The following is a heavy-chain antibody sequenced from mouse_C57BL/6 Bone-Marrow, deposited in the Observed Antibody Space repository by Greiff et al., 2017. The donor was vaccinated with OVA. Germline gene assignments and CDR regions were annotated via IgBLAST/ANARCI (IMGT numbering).Heavy chain of an antibody. Sequence: EVKLMESGGGLVKPGGSLKLSCAASGFTFSSYAMSWVRQTPEKRLAWVATISDGGSYTYYPDNVKGRFTISRDNAKNNLYLQMSHLKSEDTAMYYCARNYAMDYWGQGTSVTVAA. CDR2: ISDGGSYT. V-gene: IGHV5-4*03. CDR3: ARNYAMDY. CDR1: GFTFSSYA. J-gene: IGHJ4*01.